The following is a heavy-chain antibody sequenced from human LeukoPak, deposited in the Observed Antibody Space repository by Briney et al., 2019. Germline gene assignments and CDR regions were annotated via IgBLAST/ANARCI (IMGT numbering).Heavy chain of an antibody. J-gene: IGHJ5*02. CDR3: ARHRVHRGGNWFAP. Sequence: KPSETLSLTCAVYGGSFSGYYWSWIRQPPRKGREWMGEINHSGRTNYNPSLKSRVTISVDTSKNQFSLKLISVTAAARAVYYCARHRVHRGGNWFAPWGQGTLVTVSS. D-gene: IGHD4-23*01. V-gene: IGHV4-34*01. CDR1: GGSFSGYY. CDR2: INHSGRT.